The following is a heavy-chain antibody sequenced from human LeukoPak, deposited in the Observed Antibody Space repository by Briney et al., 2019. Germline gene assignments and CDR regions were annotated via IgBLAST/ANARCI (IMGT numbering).Heavy chain of an antibody. V-gene: IGHV4-4*07. D-gene: IGHD6-19*01. CDR1: GGSISSYY. CDR2: IYTSGST. Sequence: SETLSLTCTVSGGSISSYYWSWIRQPAEKGLEWLGHIYTSGSTNYNPSLKSRVTMSVDTSKNQFSLKLSSVTAADTAVYYCARAYAVAAPFDYWGQGTLVTVSS. J-gene: IGHJ4*02. CDR3: ARAYAVAAPFDY.